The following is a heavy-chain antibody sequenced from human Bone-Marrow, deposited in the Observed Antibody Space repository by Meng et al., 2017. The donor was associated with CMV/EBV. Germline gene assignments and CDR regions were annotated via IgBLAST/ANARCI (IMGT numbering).Heavy chain of an antibody. V-gene: IGHV1-2*07. D-gene: IGHD5-24*01. CDR1: GYTFSNYY. CDR3: ASCSRDGHTFDNNRLDY. J-gene: IGHJ4*02. CDR2: INPNTGAT. Sequence: QVQLVQSGAEVKKPGASVKVSCKASGYTFSNYYLHWVRQAPGQGLEWMGWINPNTGATKSAHQFQARVTMTRGASPSAAFMELTGLTSDDTAVYYCASCSRDGHTFDNNRLDYWGQGTLSTVSS.